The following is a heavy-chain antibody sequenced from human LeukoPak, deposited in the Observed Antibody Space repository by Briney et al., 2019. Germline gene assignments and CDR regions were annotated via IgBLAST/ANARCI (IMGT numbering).Heavy chain of an antibody. D-gene: IGHD4-11*01. V-gene: IGHV3-33*01. CDR3: ARQTTVNTVYLYGMDV. J-gene: IGHJ6*02. Sequence: GGSLRLSCAASGFTLSTYAMRWVRQAPGKGLEWVAVLWSDGSNTYYADSVKGRFTISRDNSKNTLYLQMNTLRVEDTAVYYCARQTTVNTVYLYGMDVWGQGTAVTVSS. CDR2: LWSDGSNT. CDR1: GFTLSTYA.